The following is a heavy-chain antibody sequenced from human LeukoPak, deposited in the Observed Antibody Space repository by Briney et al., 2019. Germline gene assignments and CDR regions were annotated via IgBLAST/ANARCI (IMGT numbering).Heavy chain of an antibody. D-gene: IGHD2-21*01. CDR1: GFTFSSYG. J-gene: IGHJ4*02. V-gene: IGHV3-23*01. Sequence: GGSLRLSCAASGFTFSSYGMSWVRQAPGKGLEWVSAISSGGNTYYADSVKGRFTISRDNSKNSLYLQMNSLRAEETAVYYCAKERGGEFDYWGQGTLVTVSS. CDR2: ISSGGNT. CDR3: AKERGGEFDY.